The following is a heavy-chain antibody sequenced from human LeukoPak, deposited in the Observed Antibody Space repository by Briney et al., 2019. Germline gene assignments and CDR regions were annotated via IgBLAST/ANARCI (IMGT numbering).Heavy chain of an antibody. V-gene: IGHV3-33*01. CDR3: ARDRGQDDPIDI. CDR2: IWHDGSVL. Sequence: PGGSLRLSCAASGFTLRSCMHWGRQAPGEGLEWVAVIWHDGSVLDYSESVKGRFTVSRDNRKNTLYLQMDSLRVEDTAVYYCARDRGQDDPIDIWGQGTLVTVSS. D-gene: IGHD3-10*01. J-gene: IGHJ4*02. CDR1: GFTLRSC.